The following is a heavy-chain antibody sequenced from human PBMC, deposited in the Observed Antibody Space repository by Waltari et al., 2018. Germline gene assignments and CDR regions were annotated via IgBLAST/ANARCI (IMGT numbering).Heavy chain of an antibody. CDR2: INHSGAA. V-gene: IGHV4-34*01. CDR3: ARGPDRAKAGID. J-gene: IGHJ4*02. D-gene: IGHD5-18*01. Sequence: QVQLQQWGAGLLKPSETLSLTCAVYGGSFSGNYWNWIRQPPGKGLEWIGEINHSGAATDHPPRKSQVTISIGTSKHQFSLKLNSVTAADTAVYYCARGPDRAKAGIDWGQGTLVTVSS. CDR1: GGSFSGNY.